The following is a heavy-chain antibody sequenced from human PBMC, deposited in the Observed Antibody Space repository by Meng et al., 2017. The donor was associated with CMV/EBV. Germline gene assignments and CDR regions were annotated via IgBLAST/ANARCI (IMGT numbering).Heavy chain of an antibody. D-gene: IGHD4-23*01. CDR3: ARDAEPPVVTPYYYYYGMDV. V-gene: IGHV6-1*01. CDR1: GDSVSSNSAA. CDR2: TYYRSKWYN. J-gene: IGHJ6*02. Sequence: SQTLSLTCAISGDSVSSNSAAWSWIRQSPSRGLEWLGRTYYRSKWYNDYAVSVKSRITINPDTSKNQFSLQLNSVTPEDTAVYYCARDAEPPVVTPYYYYYGMDVWGQGTTVTVSS.